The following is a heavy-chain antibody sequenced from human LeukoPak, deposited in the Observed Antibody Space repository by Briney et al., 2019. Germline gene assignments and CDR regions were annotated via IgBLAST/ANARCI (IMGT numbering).Heavy chain of an antibody. D-gene: IGHD3-9*01. CDR1: GGSISSYY. J-gene: IGHJ4*02. V-gene: IGHV4-59*01. CDR2: IYYSGST. Sequence: PSETLSLTCTVSGGSISSYYWSWIRQPPGKGLEWIGYIYYSGSTNYNPSLKSRVTISVDTSKNQFSPKLSSVTAADTAVYYCARVDYDILTGYAYYFDYWGQGTLVTVSS. CDR3: ARVDYDILTGYAYYFDY.